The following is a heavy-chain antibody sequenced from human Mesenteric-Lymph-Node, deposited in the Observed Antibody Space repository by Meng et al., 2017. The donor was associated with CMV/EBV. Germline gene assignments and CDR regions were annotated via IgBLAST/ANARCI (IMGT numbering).Heavy chain of an antibody. J-gene: IGHJ6*02. D-gene: IGHD6-13*01. Sequence: GESLKISCAASGFTFSTYAMHWVRQAPGKGLEWVTIISYDGTSKYYADSVKGRFTISRDNSKNTLYLQMNSLRTEDTAVYYCVVGLRQQLVTDVWGQGTTVTVSS. CDR2: ISYDGTSK. V-gene: IGHV3-30*04. CDR3: VVGLRQQLVTDV. CDR1: GFTFSTYA.